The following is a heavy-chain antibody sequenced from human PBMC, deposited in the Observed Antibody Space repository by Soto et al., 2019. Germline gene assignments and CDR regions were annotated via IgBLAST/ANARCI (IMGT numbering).Heavy chain of an antibody. CDR1: VGSFSGYY. D-gene: IGHD6-6*01. J-gene: IGHJ4*02. V-gene: IGHV4-34*01. CDR2: INHSGST. Sequence: SETLSLTCAVYVGSFSGYYWSWIRQPPGKGLEWIGEINHSGSTNYNPSLKSRVTISVDTSKNQFSLKLSSVTAADTAVYYCARDSSSSDYWGQGTLVTVSS. CDR3: ARDSSSSDY.